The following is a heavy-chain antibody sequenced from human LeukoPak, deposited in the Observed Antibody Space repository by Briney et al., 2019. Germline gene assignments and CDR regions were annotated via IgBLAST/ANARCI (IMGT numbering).Heavy chain of an antibody. CDR3: AKGSYDVLTGLFGDDAFDI. Sequence: GGSVRLSCAASGFTFSTSGMHWVRQAPGKGLEWVAVISYDGSNDYYADSVKGRFTISRDNSKNRLYLQMNSLRAEDTAVYYCAKGSYDVLTGLFGDDAFDIWGQGTMVTVSS. V-gene: IGHV3-30*18. J-gene: IGHJ3*02. D-gene: IGHD3-9*01. CDR1: GFTFSTSG. CDR2: ISYDGSND.